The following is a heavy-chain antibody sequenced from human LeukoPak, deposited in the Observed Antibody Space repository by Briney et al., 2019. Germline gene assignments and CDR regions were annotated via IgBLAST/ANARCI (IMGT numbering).Heavy chain of an antibody. CDR2: INHGGST. Sequence: SETLSLTCAVYGGSFSDSYWSWIRQPPGKGLEWIGEINHGGSTKFNPSLKSRVTISVDTSKNQFSLKLSSVTAADTAVYYCARTPTQYYYDSSGYYLSSDFDYWGQGTLVTVSS. CDR3: ARTPTQYYYDSSGYYLSSDFDY. CDR1: GGSFSDSY. J-gene: IGHJ4*02. V-gene: IGHV4-34*01. D-gene: IGHD3-22*01.